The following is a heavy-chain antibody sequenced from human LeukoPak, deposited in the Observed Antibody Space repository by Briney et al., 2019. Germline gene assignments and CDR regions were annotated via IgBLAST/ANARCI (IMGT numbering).Heavy chain of an antibody. CDR2: MNPNSGNT. CDR1: GYTFTSYD. D-gene: IGHD5-18*01. J-gene: IGHJ4*02. V-gene: IGHV1-8*01. CDR3: ARGVRTFKDTAMVYYFDY. Sequence: GASVKVSCKASGYTFTSYDINWVRQATGQGLEWMGWMNPNSGNTGYAQKFQGRVTMTRNTSISTAYMELSSLRSEDTAVYYCARGVRTFKDTAMVYYFDYWGQGTLVIVSS.